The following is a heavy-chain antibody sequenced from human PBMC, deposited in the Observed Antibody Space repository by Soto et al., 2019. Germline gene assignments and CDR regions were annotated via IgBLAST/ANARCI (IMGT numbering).Heavy chain of an antibody. CDR2: IYYSGST. J-gene: IGHJ2*01. V-gene: IGHV4-31*03. CDR1: GDPISVGGYY. D-gene: IGHD3-10*01. CDR3: ARGLAGTYAAYFDL. Sequence: QVRLQESGPGLVKPSQTVSLTCTVSGDPISVGGYYWSWIRQHPGKGLEWIGYIYYSGSTYYNPSLKSRVTLSVDTSENEFFMKLTSVTAADTAVYFCARGLAGTYAAYFDLWGRGTLVTVSS.